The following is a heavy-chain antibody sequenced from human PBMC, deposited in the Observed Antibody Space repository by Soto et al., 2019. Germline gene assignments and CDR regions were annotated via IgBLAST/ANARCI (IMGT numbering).Heavy chain of an antibody. CDR3: ARAVAVPADFDY. CDR1: GHTFTGYA. D-gene: IGHD6-19*01. Sequence: VQVVQSGAEEKKPGASAKVSCTASGHTFTGYAIHWVRQAPGQRLEWMGWINAGNGNTKYSQKFQGRVTITRDTSASTAYMELSSLRSEDTAVYYCARAVAVPADFDYWGQGTLVIVSS. CDR2: INAGNGNT. J-gene: IGHJ4*02. V-gene: IGHV1-3*05.